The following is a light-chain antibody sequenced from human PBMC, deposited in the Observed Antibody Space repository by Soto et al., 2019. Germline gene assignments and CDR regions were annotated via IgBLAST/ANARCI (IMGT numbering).Light chain of an antibody. Sequence: QSALTQPASVSWSPGQSITISCTVTSSDVGGYNYVSWYQQHPGKAPKLMIYEVSNRPSGVSNRFSGSKSGNTASLTISGLQAEDEADYYCSSYTSSSTYVFGTGTKVTV. CDR2: EVS. J-gene: IGLJ1*01. V-gene: IGLV2-14*01. CDR1: SSDVGGYNY. CDR3: SSYTSSSTYV.